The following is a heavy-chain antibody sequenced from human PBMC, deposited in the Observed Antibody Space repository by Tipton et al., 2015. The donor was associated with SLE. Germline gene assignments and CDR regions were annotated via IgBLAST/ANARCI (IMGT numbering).Heavy chain of an antibody. V-gene: IGHV4-61*02. CDR2: VYTTGST. CDR1: NGSISSGSYY. Sequence: TLSLTCIVSNGSISSGSYYWSWFRQPAGKGLEWTGRVYTTGSTNYNPSLKSRVTISVDTSKNQFSLKLSSVTAADTAVYYCARGGGSYGSGSYYPMDVWGQGTTVTVSS. D-gene: IGHD3-10*01. J-gene: IGHJ6*02. CDR3: ARGGGSYGSGSYYPMDV.